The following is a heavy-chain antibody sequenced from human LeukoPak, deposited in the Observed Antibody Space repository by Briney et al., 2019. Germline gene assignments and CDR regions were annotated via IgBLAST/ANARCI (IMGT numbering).Heavy chain of an antibody. D-gene: IGHD1-26*01. CDR2: FYHAGNS. J-gene: IGHJ4*02. CDR1: GGPITSHF. CDR3: ARDGPTSTAPFDY. Sequence: SETLSLTCTVSGGPITSHFWSWIRQPPGEGLEWIGNFYHAGNSNLNPSLKSRVTMSIDTSKNQFSLKLRSMTAADTAVYYCARDGPTSTAPFDYWGQGALVTVSS. V-gene: IGHV4-59*11.